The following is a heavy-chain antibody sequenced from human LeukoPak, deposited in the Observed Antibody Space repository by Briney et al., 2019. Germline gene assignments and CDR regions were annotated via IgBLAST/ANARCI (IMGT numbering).Heavy chain of an antibody. V-gene: IGHV3-11*01. D-gene: IGHD1-26*01. Sequence: GGSLRLSCAASGFSFSRYYMSWVRQAPGKALEWISYIPTSGISVQYADSVRGRFTASRDDAKNSLHLQMDSLRVEDTAVYYCTRAVGLGPGAHFDQWGQGALVIVSS. CDR3: TRAVGLGPGAHFDQ. CDR2: IPTSGISV. CDR1: GFSFSRYY. J-gene: IGHJ4*02.